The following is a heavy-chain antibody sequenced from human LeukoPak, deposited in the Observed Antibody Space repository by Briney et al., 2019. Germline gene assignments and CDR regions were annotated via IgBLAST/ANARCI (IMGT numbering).Heavy chain of an antibody. Sequence: VASVRVSCKASGGTFSSYAISWVRQAPGQGLEWMGVIIPIFGTANYAQKFQGRVTITADESTSTAYMELSSLRSEDTAVYYCAREEGKWLHTSRYFDYWGQGTLVTVSS. CDR3: AREEGKWLHTSRYFDY. J-gene: IGHJ4*02. CDR2: IIPIFGTA. D-gene: IGHD3-22*01. V-gene: IGHV1-69*13. CDR1: GGTFSSYA.